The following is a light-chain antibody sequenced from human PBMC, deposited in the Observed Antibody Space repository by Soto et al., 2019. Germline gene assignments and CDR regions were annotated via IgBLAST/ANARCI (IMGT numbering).Light chain of an antibody. J-gene: IGKJ2*02. CDR2: AAT. CDR3: LQDHDYQWT. V-gene: IGKV1-6*01. CDR1: QGIRSD. Sequence: AIQVTQSPSSLSASVGDRVTITCRASQGIRSDLGWYQQKPGKAPKLLIYAATNLQGEVPSRFSGSVSGTDFTLTISSLQAEDFATYYCLQDHDYQWTFGQGTKVEIK.